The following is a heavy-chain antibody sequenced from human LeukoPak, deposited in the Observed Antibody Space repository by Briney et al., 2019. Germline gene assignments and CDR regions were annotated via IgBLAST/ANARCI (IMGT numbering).Heavy chain of an antibody. V-gene: IGHV3-21*01. CDR3: ARVGCSGGTCHDY. Sequence: PGGSLRLSCAASGFTFSSYSMYWVRQAPGKGLEWVSFISSGSNYIYYTDSVKGRFTISRDNAKNSLYLQMNSLRVEDTAIYYCARVGCSGGTCHDYWGQGTLVTVSS. CDR2: ISSGSNYI. J-gene: IGHJ4*02. D-gene: IGHD2-15*01. CDR1: GFTFSSYS.